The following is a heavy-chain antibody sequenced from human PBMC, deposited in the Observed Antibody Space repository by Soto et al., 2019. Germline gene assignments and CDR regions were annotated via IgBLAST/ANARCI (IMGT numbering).Heavy chain of an antibody. Sequence: QVQLVESGGGVVQPGRSLRLSCAASGFTFSSYAMHWVRRAPGKGLEWMAVMSYDGSNKYYADAVKGRFTISRDNSKNTLYLQMNSLRPEATALYYCERDGGAYWGQGTLVIVSS. CDR3: ERDGGAY. D-gene: IGHD3-16*01. V-gene: IGHV3-30-3*01. J-gene: IGHJ4*02. CDR2: MSYDGSNK. CDR1: GFTFSSYA.